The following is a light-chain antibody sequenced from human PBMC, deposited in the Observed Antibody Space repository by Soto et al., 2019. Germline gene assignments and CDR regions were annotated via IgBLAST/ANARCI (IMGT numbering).Light chain of an antibody. CDR2: SNN. CDR1: SSNIGSNT. Sequence: QSVLTQPPSASGTPGQRVTISCSGSSSNIGSNTVNWYQQLPGTAPKLLIYSNNQRPSGVPDRFSGSKSGTSASLAISGLQSEDEADYYCAAWDASMNGYGFGTGTXV. J-gene: IGLJ1*01. CDR3: AAWDASMNGYG. V-gene: IGLV1-44*01.